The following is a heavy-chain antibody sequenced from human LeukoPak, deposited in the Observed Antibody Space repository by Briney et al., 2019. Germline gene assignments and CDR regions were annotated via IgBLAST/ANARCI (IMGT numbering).Heavy chain of an antibody. CDR2: ISYDESNK. D-gene: IGHD2-15*01. Sequence: GGXXRXXCAXXGXXFXSXGXXWVRQAPGKGLEWGGVISYDESNKYYADSVRGRFTISRDKSKNTLYLLMNSLRAEDTAVYYCARDVVPFYYYGMDVWGQGTTVTVSS. J-gene: IGHJ6*02. CDR1: GXXFXSXG. CDR3: ARDVVPFYYYGMDV. V-gene: IGHV3-30*03.